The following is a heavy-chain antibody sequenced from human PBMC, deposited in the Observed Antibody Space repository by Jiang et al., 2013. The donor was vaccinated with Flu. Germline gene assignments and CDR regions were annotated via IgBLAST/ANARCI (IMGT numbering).Heavy chain of an antibody. CDR3: ARCPRGYSYGFGGDGIDY. V-gene: IGHV5-51*01. J-gene: IGHJ4*02. D-gene: IGHD5-18*01. CDR2: IYPGDSDT. Sequence: CKGSGYSFTSYWIGWVRQMPGKGLEWMGIIYPGDSDTRYSPSFQGQVTISADKSISTAYLQWSSLKASDTAMYYCARCPRGYSYGFGGDGIDYWGQGTLVTVSS. CDR1: GYSFTSYW.